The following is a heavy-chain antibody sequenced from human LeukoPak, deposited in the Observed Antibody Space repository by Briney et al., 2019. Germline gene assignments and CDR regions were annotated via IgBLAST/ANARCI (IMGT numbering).Heavy chain of an antibody. V-gene: IGHV4-4*07. D-gene: IGHD2/OR15-2a*01. CDR2: IYTSGST. CDR3: ARVGYGTTAQYYFDY. CDR1: GGSISSYY. J-gene: IGHJ4*02. Sequence: SETLSLTCTVSGGSISSYYWSWIRQPAGKGLEWIGRIYTSGSTNYNPSLKSRVTMSVDTSKNQFSLKLSSVTAADTAEYYYARVGYGTTAQYYFDYWGQGTLVTVSS.